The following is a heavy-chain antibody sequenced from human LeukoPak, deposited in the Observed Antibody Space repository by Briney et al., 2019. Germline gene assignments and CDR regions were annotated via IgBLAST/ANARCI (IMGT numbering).Heavy chain of an antibody. Sequence: ASVKVSCKASGYTFTGYYMHWVRQAPGQGLEWMGWINPNSGGTNYAQKFQGRLTMTRDMSTSTVYMELGSLRSEDTAVYYCARDHRPSYDSSDYYYPGNYWGQGTLVTVSS. CDR3: ARDHRPSYDSSDYYYPGNY. CDR1: GYTFTGYY. CDR2: INPNSGGT. J-gene: IGHJ4*02. V-gene: IGHV1-2*02. D-gene: IGHD3-22*01.